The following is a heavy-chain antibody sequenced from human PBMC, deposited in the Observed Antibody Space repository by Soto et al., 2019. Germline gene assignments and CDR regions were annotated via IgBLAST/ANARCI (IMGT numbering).Heavy chain of an antibody. CDR1: GGSFSGYY. D-gene: IGHD7-27*01. V-gene: IGHV4-34*01. J-gene: IGHJ4*02. Sequence: QVQLQQWGAGLLKPSETLSLTCAVYGGSFSGYYWNWIRQPPGKGLEWIGEINHSGSTNYNPSLKXLVTLSVDKPKTQFSLKLSSVTAAATAVYYCARGWGRIFDYWGQGTLVTVSS. CDR2: INHSGST. CDR3: ARGWGRIFDY.